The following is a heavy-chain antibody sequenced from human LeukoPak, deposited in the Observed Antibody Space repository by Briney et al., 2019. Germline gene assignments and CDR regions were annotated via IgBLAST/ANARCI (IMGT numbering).Heavy chain of an antibody. J-gene: IGHJ4*02. D-gene: IGHD5-18*01. CDR2: ISSSGNTI. CDR3: ARLRGYSYDYGDY. V-gene: IGHV3-48*04. CDR1: GFTFSSYS. Sequence: GGSLRLSCAASGFTFSSYSMNWVRQAPGKGLEWVSYISSSGNTIDYADSVKGRFTISRDNAKNSLYLQMVSLRAEDTAVYYCARLRGYSYDYGDYWGQGTLVTVSS.